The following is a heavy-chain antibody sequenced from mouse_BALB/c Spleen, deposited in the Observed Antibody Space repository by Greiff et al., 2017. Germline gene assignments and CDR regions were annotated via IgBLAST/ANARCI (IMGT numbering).Heavy chain of an antibody. J-gene: IGHJ4*01. CDR3: ARRNYRYAMDY. CDR1: GFNIKDTY. Sequence: VQLQQSGAELVKPGASVKLSCTASGFNIKDTYMHWVKQRPEQGLEWIGRIDPANGNTKYDPKFQGKATITADTSSNTAYLQLSSLTSEDTAVYYCARRNYRYAMDYWGQGTSVTVSS. D-gene: IGHD2-14*01. CDR2: IDPANGNT. V-gene: IGHV14-3*02.